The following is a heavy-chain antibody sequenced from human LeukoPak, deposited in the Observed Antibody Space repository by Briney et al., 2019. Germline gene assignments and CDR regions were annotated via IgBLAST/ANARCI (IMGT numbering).Heavy chain of an antibody. Sequence: KPSETLSLTCTVSGGSISNYYWSWIRQPPGKGLEWIGNIFYSGSTDYNPSLKSRVTISLGASKYQFSLKLSSVTAADTAVYYCARADDYGGFEGYWGQGTLVTVSS. CDR3: ARADDYGGFEGY. D-gene: IGHD4-23*01. CDR1: GGSISNYY. V-gene: IGHV4-59*08. CDR2: IFYSGST. J-gene: IGHJ4*02.